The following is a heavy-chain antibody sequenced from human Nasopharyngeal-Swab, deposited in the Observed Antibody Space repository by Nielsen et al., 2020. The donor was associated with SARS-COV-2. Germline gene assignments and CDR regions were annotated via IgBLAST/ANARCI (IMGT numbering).Heavy chain of an antibody. CDR3: ARRVGYCSGGSCYFDY. J-gene: IGHJ4*02. Sequence: KVSCKGSGYSLTSYWIGWVRQMPGKGLEWMGIIYPGDSDTRYSPSFQGQVTISADKSISTAYLQWSSLKASDTAMYYCARRVGYCSGGSCYFDYWGQGTLVTVSS. CDR2: IYPGDSDT. V-gene: IGHV5-51*01. D-gene: IGHD2-15*01. CDR1: GYSLTSYW.